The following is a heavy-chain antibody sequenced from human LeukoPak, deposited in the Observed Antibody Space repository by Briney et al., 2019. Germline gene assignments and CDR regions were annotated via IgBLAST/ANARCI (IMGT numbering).Heavy chain of an antibody. CDR3: ARWPYSSSYYFDY. V-gene: IGHV3-21*01. D-gene: IGHD6-6*01. CDR2: ITSGTTYI. CDR1: GFTFTNYA. Sequence: GGSLRLSCAASGFTFTNYAMSWVRQSPEKGLEWVSSITSGTTYIYYADSVRGRFTLSRDNAKNSLYLQMNSLRAEDTAVYYCARWPYSSSYYFDYWGQGTLVTVSS. J-gene: IGHJ4*02.